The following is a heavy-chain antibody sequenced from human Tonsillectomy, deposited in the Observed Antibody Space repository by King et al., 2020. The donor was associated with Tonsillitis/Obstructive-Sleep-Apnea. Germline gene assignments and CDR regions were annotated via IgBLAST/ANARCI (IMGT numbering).Heavy chain of an antibody. CDR1: GGSISSYY. V-gene: IGHV4-59*08. CDR2: IYYRGST. Sequence: VQLQESGPGLVKPPETLSLTCTVSGGSISSYYWSWIRQPPGKGLEWHVYIYYRGSTNYNPSLKSLVTITVDTSKNQFSLKLSSVTADDPAVYYCARHGRGSDPRHWGQGTLVTVSS. J-gene: IGHJ4*02. D-gene: IGHD1-26*01. CDR3: ARHGRGSDPRH.